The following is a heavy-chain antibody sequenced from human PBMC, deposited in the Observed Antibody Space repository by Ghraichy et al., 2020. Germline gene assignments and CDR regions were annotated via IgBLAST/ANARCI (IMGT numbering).Heavy chain of an antibody. CDR3: AREDKVVVVPAAMPETLYYYYYMDV. CDR2: ISSSSSYI. V-gene: IGHV3-21*01. Sequence: GGSLRLSCAASGFTFSSYSMNWVRQAPGKGLEWVSSISSSSSYIYYADSVKGRFTISRDNAKNSLYLQMNSLRAEDTAVYYCAREDKVVVVPAAMPETLYYYYYMDVWGKGTTVTVSS. D-gene: IGHD2-2*01. CDR1: GFTFSSYS. J-gene: IGHJ6*03.